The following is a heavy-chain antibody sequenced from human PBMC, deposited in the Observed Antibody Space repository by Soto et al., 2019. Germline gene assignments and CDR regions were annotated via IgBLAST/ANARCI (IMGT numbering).Heavy chain of an antibody. CDR3: AYFFWNYGMDV. CDR2: IRSKANSYAT. D-gene: IGHD3-3*01. J-gene: IGHJ6*02. Sequence: QPGGSLRLSCAASGFTFSGSAMHWVRQASGKGLEWVGRIRSKANSYATAYAASVKGRFTISRDDSKNTAYLQMNSLKTEDTAVYYCAYFFWNYGMDVWGQGTTVTVSS. V-gene: IGHV3-73*01. CDR1: GFTFSGSA.